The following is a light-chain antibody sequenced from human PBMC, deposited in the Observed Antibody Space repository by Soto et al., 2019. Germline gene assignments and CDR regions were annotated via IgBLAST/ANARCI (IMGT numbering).Light chain of an antibody. J-gene: IGLJ1*01. V-gene: IGLV2-14*01. CDR1: STDVGGYNY. Sequence: QSALTQPASVSGSPGQSITISCTGTSTDVGGYNYVSWYQHHPGKAPKLMIYEVSNRPSGVSNRFSGSKSGNTASLTISGLQAEDEAYDYGFAYTSSSTRVFGTGTKLTVL. CDR2: EVS. CDR3: FAYTSSSTRV.